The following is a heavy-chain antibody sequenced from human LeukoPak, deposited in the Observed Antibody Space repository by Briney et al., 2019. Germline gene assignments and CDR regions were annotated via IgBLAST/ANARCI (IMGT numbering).Heavy chain of an antibody. D-gene: IGHD2-2*01. CDR1: GFTFSSFA. CDR3: AKGGAGYCSSTSCLYYFDS. V-gene: IGHV3-23*01. Sequence: GGSLRLSCAASGFTFSSFAMNWVRQAPGKGLEWVSTISGSGDSTYYADSVKGRFTISRDNSKNTLHLQMNSLRAEDTAVYYCAKGGAGYCSSTSCLYYFDSWGQGTLVTVSS. J-gene: IGHJ4*02. CDR2: ISGSGDST.